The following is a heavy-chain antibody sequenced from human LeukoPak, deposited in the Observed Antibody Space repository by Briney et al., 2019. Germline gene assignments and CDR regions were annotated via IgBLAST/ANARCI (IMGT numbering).Heavy chain of an antibody. CDR3: ARTTYYYDSSGHDY. V-gene: IGHV4-31*03. CDR2: IYYSGST. D-gene: IGHD3-22*01. J-gene: IGHJ4*02. Sequence: SETLSLTCTVSGGSISSGGYYWSWIRQHPGKGLERIGYIYYSGSTYYNPSLKSRVTISVDTSKNQFSLKLSSVTAADTAVYYCARTTYYYDSSGHDYWGQGTLVTVSS. CDR1: GGSISSGGYY.